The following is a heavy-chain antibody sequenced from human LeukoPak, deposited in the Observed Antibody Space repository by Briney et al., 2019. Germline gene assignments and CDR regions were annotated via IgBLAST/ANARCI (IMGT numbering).Heavy chain of an antibody. J-gene: IGHJ5*02. V-gene: IGHV1-18*01. Sequence: GASVKVSCKASGYIFTSYGISWVRQAPGQGLEWMGWISAYNGNTNYAQKLQGRVTMTTDTSTSTAYMELRSLRSDDTAVYYCARDWTGQQRLAHWFDPWGQGTLVTVSS. CDR2: ISAYNGNT. D-gene: IGHD6-25*01. CDR3: ARDWTGQQRLAHWFDP. CDR1: GYIFTSYG.